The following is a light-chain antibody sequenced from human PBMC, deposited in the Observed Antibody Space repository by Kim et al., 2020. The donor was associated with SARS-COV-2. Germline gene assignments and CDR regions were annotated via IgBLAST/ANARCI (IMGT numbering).Light chain of an antibody. CDR2: YDR. CDR1: NIGSKS. J-gene: IGLJ1*01. V-gene: IGLV3-21*01. CDR3: QVWDTNTNRHV. Sequence: SYELTQPPSVSVAPGETARITCGGTNIGSKSVHWYQQRPGRAPVLVIYYDRDRPSGIPERFSGSNSGNTATLTISGVEAGDEADYHCQVWDTNTNRHVFG.